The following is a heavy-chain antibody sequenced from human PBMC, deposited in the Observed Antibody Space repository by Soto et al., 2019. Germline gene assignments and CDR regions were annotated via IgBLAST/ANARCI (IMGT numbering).Heavy chain of an antibody. CDR1: GASIRSNNYY. Sequence: QLQLQESGPGLVKPSETLSLTCTVSGASIRSNNYYWGWIRQPPGSGLEWVGSILYGGSTYYNPSLKSRVTTSADSSKNQTSLNLRSVTPADTAVYFCVRLDTTTTTILNYWGQGALVTVSS. V-gene: IGHV4-39*01. CDR3: VRLDTTTTTILNY. CDR2: ILYGGST. J-gene: IGHJ4*02. D-gene: IGHD1-1*01.